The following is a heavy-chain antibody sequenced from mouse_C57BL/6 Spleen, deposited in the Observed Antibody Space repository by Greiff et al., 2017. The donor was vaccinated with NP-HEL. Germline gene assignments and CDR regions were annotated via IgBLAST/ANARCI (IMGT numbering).Heavy chain of an antibody. J-gene: IGHJ2*01. CDR3: ARLDYYGSSLFDY. Sequence: VQLQQSGPELVKPGASVKISCKASGYSFTGYYMNWVKQSPEKSLEWIGEINPSTGGTTYNQKFKAKATLTVDKSSSTAYMQLKSLASEVSAVYYCARLDYYGSSLFDYWGQGTTLTVSS. CDR1: GYSFTGYY. V-gene: IGHV1-42*01. CDR2: INPSTGGT. D-gene: IGHD1-1*01.